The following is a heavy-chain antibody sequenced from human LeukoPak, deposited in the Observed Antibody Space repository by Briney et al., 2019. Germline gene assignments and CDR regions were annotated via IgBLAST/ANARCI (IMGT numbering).Heavy chain of an antibody. CDR3: ARISSGWYLGGYYFDY. J-gene: IGHJ4*02. CDR2: IYYSGST. Sequence: PSETLSLTCTVSGGSISSHYRSWIRQPPGKGLEWIGYIYYSGSTNYNPSLKSRVTISVDTSKNQFSLKLSSVTAADTAVYYCARISSGWYLGGYYFDYWGQGTLVTVSS. CDR1: GGSISSHY. D-gene: IGHD6-19*01. V-gene: IGHV4-59*11.